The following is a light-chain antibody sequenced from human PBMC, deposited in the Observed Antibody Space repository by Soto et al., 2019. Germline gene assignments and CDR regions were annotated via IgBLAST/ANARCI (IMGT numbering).Light chain of an antibody. CDR3: QQRNNWRDT. J-gene: IGKJ5*01. CDR2: AAS. V-gene: IGKV1-39*01. Sequence: DIQMTQSPSSLSASLGDRVTITCRASQSISSYLNWYQQKPGKAPKLLIYAASSLQSGVPSRFSGSGSGTDFTLTISSLQPEDFAVYYCQQRNNWRDTFGQGTRLEIK. CDR1: QSISSY.